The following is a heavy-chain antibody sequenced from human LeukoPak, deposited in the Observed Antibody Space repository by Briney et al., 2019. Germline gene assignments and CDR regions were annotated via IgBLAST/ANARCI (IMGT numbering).Heavy chain of an antibody. Sequence: GGSLRLSCAASGFTFSSYGMHWVRQAPGKGLEWVAVIWYDGSNKYYADSVKGRFATSRDNSKNTLYLQMNSLRAEDTAVYYCARKGPVLLWFGEPRGNYYYYGMDVWGQGTTVTVSS. CDR1: GFTFSSYG. CDR3: ARKGPVLLWFGEPRGNYYYYGMDV. D-gene: IGHD3-10*01. CDR2: IWYDGSNK. V-gene: IGHV3-33*01. J-gene: IGHJ6*02.